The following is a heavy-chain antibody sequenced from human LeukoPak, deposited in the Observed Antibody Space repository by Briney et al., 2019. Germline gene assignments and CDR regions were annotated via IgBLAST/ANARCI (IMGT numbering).Heavy chain of an antibody. V-gene: IGHV1-8*03. D-gene: IGHD2-2*01. J-gene: IGHJ4*02. Sequence: NPGGSLRHSCAASGFTFSSYDINWVRQAAGQGLEWMGWMNPKSGNTGFSQKFQGRVTITRDTSISTAYMELSRLTSEDTGVYYCTRGLPRDGLVVIAAANEYWGQGSLVTVSS. CDR2: MNPKSGNT. CDR3: TRGLPRDGLVVIAAANEY. CDR1: GFTFSSYD.